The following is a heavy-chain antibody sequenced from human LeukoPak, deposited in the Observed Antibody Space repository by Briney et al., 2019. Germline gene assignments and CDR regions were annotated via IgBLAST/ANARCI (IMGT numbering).Heavy chain of an antibody. CDR3: ARAGLGRWLQD. V-gene: IGHV4-59*08. CDR2: IYYSGST. J-gene: IGHJ4*02. Sequence: SETLSLTCTVSGGSTSSYYWSWIRQPPGKGLEWIGYIYYSGSTNYNPSLKSRVTISVDTSKDQFSLKLSSVTAADTAVYYCARAGLGRWLQDWGQGTLVTVSS. D-gene: IGHD5-24*01. CDR1: GGSTSSYY.